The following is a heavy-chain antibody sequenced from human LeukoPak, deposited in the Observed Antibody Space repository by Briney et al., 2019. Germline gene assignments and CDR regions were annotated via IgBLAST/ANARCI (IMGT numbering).Heavy chain of an antibody. Sequence: ASVKVSCNASGYTFTGYYMHWVRQAPGQGLEWMGRINPNSGGTNYAQKFQGRVTMTRDTSISTAYMELSRLRSDDTAVYYCARVYYGSGNTDYWGQGTLVTVSS. J-gene: IGHJ4*02. V-gene: IGHV1-2*06. D-gene: IGHD3-10*01. CDR2: INPNSGGT. CDR3: ARVYYGSGNTDY. CDR1: GYTFTGYY.